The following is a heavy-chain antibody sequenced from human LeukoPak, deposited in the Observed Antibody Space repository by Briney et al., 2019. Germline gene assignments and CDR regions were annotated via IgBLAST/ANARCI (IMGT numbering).Heavy chain of an antibody. CDR2: IIPIFDTP. CDR1: GGTFSNYA. Sequence: SVKVSGKTSGGTFSNYAISWVRQAPGQGLEWMGVIIPIFDTPNYAQKWQGRVTITTDESTSTAYMELRSLRSEDTAVYYCASQLFHLDSSGYSLDALDIWGQGTMVTVSS. J-gene: IGHJ3*02. D-gene: IGHD3-22*01. V-gene: IGHV1-69*05. CDR3: ASQLFHLDSSGYSLDALDI.